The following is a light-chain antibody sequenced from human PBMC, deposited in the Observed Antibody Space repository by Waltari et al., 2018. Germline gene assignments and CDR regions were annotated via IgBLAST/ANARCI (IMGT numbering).Light chain of an antibody. V-gene: IGKV1-39*01. CDR2: AAS. Sequence: DIQVTQSPSSLSASVGDKVSITCRASQNITRYLCWYQKRPGKAPNLLIYAASTLQSEVPSRFTGSGSGTDFTLTISLLEPEDFATYYCQQTHGIPWTFGQGTKVEIK. J-gene: IGKJ1*01. CDR1: QNITRY. CDR3: QQTHGIPWT.